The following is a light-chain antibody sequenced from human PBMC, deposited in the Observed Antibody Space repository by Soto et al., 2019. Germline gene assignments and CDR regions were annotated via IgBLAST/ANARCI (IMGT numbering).Light chain of an antibody. CDR2: EVT. CDR1: SSDVGAYDY. CDR3: SSFAGPNRGG. Sequence: QSVLTQPPSASGSLGQSVTISCTGTSSDVGAYDYVSWYQQHPGKAPKLMIYEVTKRPSGVPDRFSGSRSGNTASLTVSGLQAEDEADYFCSSFAGPNRGGFGGGTKLTVL. V-gene: IGLV2-8*01. J-gene: IGLJ3*02.